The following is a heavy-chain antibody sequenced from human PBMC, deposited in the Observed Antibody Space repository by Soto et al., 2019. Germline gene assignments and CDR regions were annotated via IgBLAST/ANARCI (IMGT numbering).Heavy chain of an antibody. CDR3: ARDPCEYSSSLLFGVGMDV. D-gene: IGHD6-6*01. CDR1: GFTFSSYS. V-gene: IGHV3-21*01. J-gene: IGHJ6*02. CDR2: ISSSSSYI. Sequence: GGSLRLSCAASGFTFSSYSMNWVRQAPGKGLEWVSSISSSSSYIYYADSVKGRFTISRDNAKNSLYLQMNSLRVEDTAVYYCARDPCEYSSSLLFGVGMDVWGQGTTVTVSS.